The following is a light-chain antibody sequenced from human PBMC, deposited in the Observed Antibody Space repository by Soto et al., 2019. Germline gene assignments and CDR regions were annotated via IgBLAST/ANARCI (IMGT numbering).Light chain of an antibody. CDR1: ESVSRNY. CDR3: HQYGLLTRHP. CDR2: GAS. Sequence: EIVLTQSPGTLSLSPGESATLSCRASESVSRNYLAWYQQKPGQAPRLLIYGASSRSTGIPNRFSGSGSGTDFALNISGLEPEDFAVYYCHQYGLLTRHPFGQGTKLEIK. J-gene: IGKJ2*01. V-gene: IGKV3-20*01.